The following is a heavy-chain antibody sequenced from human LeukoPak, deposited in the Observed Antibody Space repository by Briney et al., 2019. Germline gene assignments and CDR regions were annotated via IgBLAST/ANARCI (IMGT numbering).Heavy chain of an antibody. V-gene: IGHV3-30*13. CDR1: GFTFRSFG. CDR3: ARGYGGNSAAFDI. J-gene: IGHJ3*02. D-gene: IGHD4-23*01. Sequence: GGSLRLSCLASGFTFRSFGMHWVRQAPGTGLEWVALISYVGSNTNYADSVKGRFTISRDNSKNILYLQMNSLRVEDTAVYFCARGYGGNSAAFDIWGQGTMVTVSS. CDR2: ISYVGSNT.